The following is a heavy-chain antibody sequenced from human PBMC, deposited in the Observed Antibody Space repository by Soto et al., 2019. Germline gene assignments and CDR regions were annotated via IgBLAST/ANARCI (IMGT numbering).Heavy chain of an antibody. J-gene: IGHJ4*02. Sequence: SETLSFTCTVSGGSISSGGYYWSWIRQHPGKGLEWIGYIYYSGSTYYNPSLKSRVTISVDTSKNQFSLKLSSVTAADTAVYYCAREAWLQSDPPYYFDYWGQGTLVTVSS. CDR1: GGSISSGGYY. D-gene: IGHD5-12*01. V-gene: IGHV4-31*03. CDR2: IYYSGST. CDR3: AREAWLQSDPPYYFDY.